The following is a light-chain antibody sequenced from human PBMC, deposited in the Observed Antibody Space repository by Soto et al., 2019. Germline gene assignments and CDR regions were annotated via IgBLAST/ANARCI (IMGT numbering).Light chain of an antibody. Sequence: DVVMTQTPLSLSVAPGQPASTSCKSSQSLLHITGETFLFCYLQKPGQSPQLLIYEVSTRVSGVPDRFSGSGSGTDFTLEISRVETDDVGIYYCMQSTQLPPTFGQGTRLEIK. CDR1: QSLLHITGETF. CDR2: EVS. CDR3: MQSTQLPPT. V-gene: IGKV2D-29*02. J-gene: IGKJ5*01.